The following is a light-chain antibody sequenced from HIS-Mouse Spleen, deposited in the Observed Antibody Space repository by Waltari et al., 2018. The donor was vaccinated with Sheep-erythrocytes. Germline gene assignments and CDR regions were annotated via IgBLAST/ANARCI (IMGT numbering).Light chain of an antibody. CDR2: DVS. J-gene: IGLJ1*01. CDR3: CSYAGSYNHV. CDR1: SSDVGSHHL. Sequence: QFALTQPASVSGSTGQSITIPRPGTSSDVGSHHLVPWYQQHPGKAPKLMIYDVSNRPSGVPDGFSGSKSGNTASLTISGLQAEDEADYYCCSYAGSYNHVFATGTKVTVL. V-gene: IGLV2-11*01.